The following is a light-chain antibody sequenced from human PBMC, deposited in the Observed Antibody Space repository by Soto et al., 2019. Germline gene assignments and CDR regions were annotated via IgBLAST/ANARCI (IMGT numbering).Light chain of an antibody. CDR2: DAS. CDR3: QQYSNWPLLS. CDR1: QSVGSK. V-gene: IGKV3-15*01. Sequence: EIVMKQSPGTLSVSPGERVTLSCRASQSVGSKLVWYQRKPGQAPRLLIYDASTRATGMPGRFSGSGFGTEFTLTISSLQSEDFVVYYCQQYSNWPLLSFGGGTKVDIK. J-gene: IGKJ4*01.